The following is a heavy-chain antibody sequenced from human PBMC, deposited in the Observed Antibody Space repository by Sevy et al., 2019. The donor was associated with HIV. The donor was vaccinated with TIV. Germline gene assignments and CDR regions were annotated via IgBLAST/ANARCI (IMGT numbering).Heavy chain of an antibody. D-gene: IGHD2-2*01. CDR1: GYSFTSYW. V-gene: IGHV5-51*01. Sequence: GESLKISCKGSGYSFTSYWIGWVRQMPGKGLEWMGIIYPGDSDTRHSPSFQGQVTISADKSISIAYLQWSSLKASDTAMYYCARRAVVPAATVYYFDYWGQGTLVTVSS. CDR2: IYPGDSDT. CDR3: ARRAVVPAATVYYFDY. J-gene: IGHJ4*02.